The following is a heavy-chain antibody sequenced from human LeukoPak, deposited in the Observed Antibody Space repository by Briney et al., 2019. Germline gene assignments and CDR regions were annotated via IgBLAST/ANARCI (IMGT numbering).Heavy chain of an antibody. V-gene: IGHV4-30-2*01. CDR2: IYHTGST. Sequence: SETLSVTCAVSGGSVSSGGYSWSWIQQPPGKGLEYIGYIYHTGSTYYNSSLKSRVTMSVDTSKNLFSLKVSSVTAADTAVYYCARGRSNYYGMDVWGQGTTVTVSS. J-gene: IGHJ6*02. CDR1: GGSVSSGGYS. D-gene: IGHD1-26*01. CDR3: ARGRSNYYGMDV.